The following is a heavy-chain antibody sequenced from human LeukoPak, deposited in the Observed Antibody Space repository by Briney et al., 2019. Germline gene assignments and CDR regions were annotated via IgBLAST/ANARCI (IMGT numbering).Heavy chain of an antibody. V-gene: IGHV4-39*07. CDR1: GGSISSSSYY. CDR2: IYYSGST. Sequence: SETLSLTCTVSGGSISSSSYYWGWIRQPPGKGLEWTGSIYYSGSTYYNPSLKSRVTISVDTSKNQFSLKLSSVTAADTAVYYCARYEGLGAAGTGQIDYWGQGTLVTVSS. D-gene: IGHD6-13*01. J-gene: IGHJ4*02. CDR3: ARYEGLGAAGTGQIDY.